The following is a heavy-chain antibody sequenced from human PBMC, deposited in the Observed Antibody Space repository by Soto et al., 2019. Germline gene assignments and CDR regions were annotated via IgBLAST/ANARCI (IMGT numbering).Heavy chain of an antibody. D-gene: IGHD3-9*01. J-gene: IGHJ6*02. CDR3: ARDGAHYDMYYGMDV. CDR2: IIAGNGNT. Sequence: ASVKVSCKASGYIFTSYAMHWVRQAPGQRLEWMGWIIAGNGNTKYSQKFQGRVTITRDTSASTAYMELSSLKSEDTAVYYCARDGAHYDMYYGMDVWGQGTTVTVSS. CDR1: GYIFTSYA. V-gene: IGHV1-3*01.